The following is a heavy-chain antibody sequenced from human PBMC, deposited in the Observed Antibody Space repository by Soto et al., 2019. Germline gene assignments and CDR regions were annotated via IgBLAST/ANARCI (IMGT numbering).Heavy chain of an antibody. J-gene: IGHJ4*02. Sequence: PWGSLRLSCAASGFNFSNYAMSWVRQAPGKGLEWVSLISATGGGTYYADSVKGRFTISRDNSHNTLYLQVHSLTAEDTAVYYCAKDRRAGGNSAFYFDFWGQGAQVTVSS. D-gene: IGHD3-16*01. CDR2: ISATGGGT. CDR1: GFNFSNYA. CDR3: AKDRRAGGNSAFYFDF. V-gene: IGHV3-23*01.